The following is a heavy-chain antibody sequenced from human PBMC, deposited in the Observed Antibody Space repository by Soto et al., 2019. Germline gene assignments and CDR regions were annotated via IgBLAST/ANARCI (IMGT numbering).Heavy chain of an antibody. V-gene: IGHV4-31*03. CDR2: IYYSGST. Sequence: SETLSLTCPVSGGSISSGGYYWSWIRQHPGKCLVWIGYIYYSGSTYYNPSLKSRVTISVDTSKNQFSLKLSSVTAADTAVYYCARGSGYDIGEDAFDIWGQGTMVTVS. CDR3: ARGSGYDIGEDAFDI. D-gene: IGHD5-12*01. J-gene: IGHJ3*02. CDR1: GGSISSGGYY.